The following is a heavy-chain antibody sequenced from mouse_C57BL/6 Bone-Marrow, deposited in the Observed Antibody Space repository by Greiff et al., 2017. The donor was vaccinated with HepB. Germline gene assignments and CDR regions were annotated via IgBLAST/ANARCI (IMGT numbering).Heavy chain of an antibody. CDR3: AVHYYGSSYNWYFDV. CDR1: GYAFSSYW. J-gene: IGHJ1*03. D-gene: IGHD1-1*01. CDR2: IYPGDGDT. V-gene: IGHV1-80*01. Sequence: VQVVESGAELVKPGASVKISCKASGYAFSSYWMNWVKQRPGKGLEWIGQIYPGDGDTNYNGKFKGKATLTADKSSSTAYMQLSSLTSEDSAVYFCAVHYYGSSYNWYFDVWGTGTTVTVSS.